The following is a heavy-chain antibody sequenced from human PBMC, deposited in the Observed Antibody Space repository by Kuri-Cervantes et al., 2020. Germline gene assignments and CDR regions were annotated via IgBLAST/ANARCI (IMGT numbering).Heavy chain of an antibody. Sequence: LRLSCAISGDSVSSNSAAWNWIRQSPSRGLEWLGRTYYRSKWYNDYAVSVKSRITINPDTSKNQFSLQLNSVTPEDTAVYYCARDSGAVAGRGLDYWGQGTLVTVSS. CDR2: TYYRSKWYN. V-gene: IGHV6-1*01. J-gene: IGHJ4*02. D-gene: IGHD6-19*01. CDR1: GDSVSSNSAA. CDR3: ARDSGAVAGRGLDY.